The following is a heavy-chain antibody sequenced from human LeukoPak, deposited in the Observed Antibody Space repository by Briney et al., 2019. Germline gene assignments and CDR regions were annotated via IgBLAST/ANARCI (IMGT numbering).Heavy chain of an antibody. CDR2: IYYSGST. V-gene: IGHV4-59*01. CDR3: AREDKSSWFDY. D-gene: IGHD6-13*01. Sequence: SETLSLICTVSGGSISSYYWSWIRQPPGKGLEWIGYIYYSGSTNYNPSLRSRVTISVDTSKTQFSLKLSSVTAADTAVYYCAREDKSSWFDYWGQGTLVTVSS. CDR1: GGSISSYY. J-gene: IGHJ4*02.